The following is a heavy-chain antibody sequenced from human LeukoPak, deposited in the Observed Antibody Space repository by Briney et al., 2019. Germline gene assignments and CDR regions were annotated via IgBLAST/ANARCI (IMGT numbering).Heavy chain of an antibody. J-gene: IGHJ4*02. D-gene: IGHD3-10*01. CDR2: INQDSSEK. V-gene: IGHV3-7*03. CDR3: AKGMVRGVILKGFDY. Sequence: GGSLRLSCAASGFTFSNYWMSWVRQAPGKGLEWVANINQDSSEKYYVDSVKGRFTISRDNSKNTLYLQMNSLRAEDTAVYYCAKGMVRGVILKGFDYWGQGTLVTVSS. CDR1: GFTFSNYW.